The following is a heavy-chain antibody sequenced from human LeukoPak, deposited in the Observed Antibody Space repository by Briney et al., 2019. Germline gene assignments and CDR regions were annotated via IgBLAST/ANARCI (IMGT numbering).Heavy chain of an antibody. V-gene: IGHV3-21*01. Sequence: GGSLRLSCAASGFSFSNYNINWVRQAPGKGLEWVSSISTSSTYIFYADSVKGRFTISRDNAKNSLYLQINCLRAEDTAVYYCARQWGWFTSGWWLDTFDVWGQGSMVIVSS. CDR3: ARQWGWFTSGWWLDTFDV. CDR2: ISTSSTYI. D-gene: IGHD6-19*01. CDR1: GFSFSNYN. J-gene: IGHJ3*01.